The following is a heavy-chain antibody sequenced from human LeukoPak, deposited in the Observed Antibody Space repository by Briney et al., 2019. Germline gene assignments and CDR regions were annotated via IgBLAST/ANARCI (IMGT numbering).Heavy chain of an antibody. CDR2: ISWNSGSI. J-gene: IGHJ3*02. Sequence: GRSLRLSCAASGFTFDDYAMHWVRQAPGKGLEWVSGISWNSGSIGYADSVKGRFTISRDNAKNSLYLQMNGLRAEDTALYYCAKEGYDFGNAFDIWGQGTMVTVSS. CDR3: AKEGYDFGNAFDI. CDR1: GFTFDDYA. V-gene: IGHV3-9*01. D-gene: IGHD3/OR15-3a*01.